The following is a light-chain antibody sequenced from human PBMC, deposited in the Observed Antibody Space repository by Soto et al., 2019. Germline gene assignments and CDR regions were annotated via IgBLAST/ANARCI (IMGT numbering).Light chain of an antibody. CDR2: DAS. Sequence: DIQMTQSPSSLSASVGGRVTITCRASQGIRNDLGWYQQKPGKAPKLLIYDASNLKTGVPSRFSGSGSGTDFTFTISSLQPEDIATYYCQQYDNLFPLTFGGGTKVDIK. CDR1: QGIRND. CDR3: QQYDNLFPLT. V-gene: IGKV1-33*01. J-gene: IGKJ4*01.